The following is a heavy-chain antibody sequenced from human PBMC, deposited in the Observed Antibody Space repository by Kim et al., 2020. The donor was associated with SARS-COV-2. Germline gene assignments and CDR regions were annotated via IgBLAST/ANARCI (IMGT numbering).Heavy chain of an antibody. CDR2: MNPNSGNT. CDR1: GYTFTSYD. J-gene: IGHJ6*03. CDR3: ARGPTQLWIYYYYMDV. Sequence: ASVKVSCKASGYTFTSYDINWVRQATGQGLEWMGWMNPNSGNTGYAQKFQGRVTMTRNTSISTAYMELSSLRSEDTAVYYCARGPTQLWIYYYYMDVWGQGTMVTVSS. V-gene: IGHV1-8*01. D-gene: IGHD7-27*01.